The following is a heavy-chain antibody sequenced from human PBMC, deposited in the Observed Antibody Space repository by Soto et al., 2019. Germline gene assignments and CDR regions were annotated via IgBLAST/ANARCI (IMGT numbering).Heavy chain of an antibody. V-gene: IGHV5-51*01. CDR3: ARDPRNRYSGSYWIDYYYGMDV. D-gene: IGHD1-26*01. J-gene: IGHJ6*02. Sequence: PGESLTLSCKGSGYSFTSYWIGWVRQMPGKGLEWMGIIYPGDSDTRYSPSFQGQVTISADKSKNQFSLKLSSVTAADTAVYYCARDPRNRYSGSYWIDYYYGMDVWGQGTTVTVSS. CDR1: GYSFTSYW. CDR2: IYPGDSDT.